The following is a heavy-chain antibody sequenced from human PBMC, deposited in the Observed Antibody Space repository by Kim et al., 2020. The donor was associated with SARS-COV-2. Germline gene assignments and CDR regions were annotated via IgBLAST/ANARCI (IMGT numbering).Heavy chain of an antibody. V-gene: IGHV4-31*03. Sequence: SETLSLTCTVSGGSISSGGYYWSWIRQHPGKGLEWIGYIYYSGSTYYNPSLKSRVTISVDTSKNQFSLKLSSVTAADTAVYYCAGSNNDFWSGYSPVTYPTFDYWGQGTLVTVSS. J-gene: IGHJ4*02. CDR3: AGSNNDFWSGYSPVTYPTFDY. CDR1: GGSISSGGYY. CDR2: IYYSGST. D-gene: IGHD3-3*01.